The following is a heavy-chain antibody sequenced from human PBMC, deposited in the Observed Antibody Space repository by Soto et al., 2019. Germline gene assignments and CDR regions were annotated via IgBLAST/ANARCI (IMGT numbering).Heavy chain of an antibody. CDR2: ISAYNGNT. CDR3: ARERDIAAAWYYGMDV. CDR1: GYTFTSYG. D-gene: IGHD6-13*01. J-gene: IGHJ6*02. Sequence: ASVKVSCKASGYTFTSYGISWVRQAPGQGLEWMGWISAYNGNTNYAQKLQGRVTMTTDTSTSTAYMELRSLRSDDTAVYYCARERDIAAAWYYGMDVWGQGTTVTVSS. V-gene: IGHV1-18*01.